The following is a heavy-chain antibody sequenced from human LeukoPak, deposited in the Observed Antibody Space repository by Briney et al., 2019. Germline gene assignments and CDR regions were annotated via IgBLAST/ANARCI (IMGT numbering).Heavy chain of an antibody. CDR3: ARNLVPAAFDY. Sequence: SETLSLTCTVSGGSISSGEYYWSWISQPPGKGLEWIGYIYYSGSTYYNPSLKSRVTISVDTSKNQFSLKLSSVTAADTAVYYCARNLVPAAFDYWGQGTLVTVSS. CDR2: IYYSGST. J-gene: IGHJ4*02. D-gene: IGHD2-2*01. V-gene: IGHV4-30-4*08. CDR1: GGSISSGEYY.